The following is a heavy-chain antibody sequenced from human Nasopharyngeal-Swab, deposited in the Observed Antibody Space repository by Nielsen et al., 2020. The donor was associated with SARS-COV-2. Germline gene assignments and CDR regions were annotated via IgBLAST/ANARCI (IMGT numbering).Heavy chain of an antibody. CDR1: GFTVSSNY. D-gene: IGHD6-13*01. CDR2: IYSGDST. V-gene: IGHV3-53*01. J-gene: IGHJ4*02. CDR3: AREGITAVPFLDY. Sequence: GESLKISCAASGFTVSSNYMSWVRQAPGKGLEWVSVIYSGDSTYYADSVKGRFTISRDNSKNTLYLQMNSLRAEDTAVYYCAREGITAVPFLDYWGQGTLVTVSS.